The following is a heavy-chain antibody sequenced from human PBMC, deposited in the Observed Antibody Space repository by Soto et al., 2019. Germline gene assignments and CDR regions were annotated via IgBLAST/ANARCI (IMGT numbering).Heavy chain of an antibody. CDR2: IYYNGNT. Sequence: QVQLQESGPGLVKPSHTLSLTCTVSGDSISGGDYYWRWIRQPPGKGLEWIGYIYYNGNTYYNPSLKSRGTISVDTSQNQFSLKLSSVTAADTAVYYCARHYDSSGGFDSWGQGTLVTVSS. CDR3: ARHYDSSGGFDS. V-gene: IGHV4-30-4*01. CDR1: GDSISGGDYY. D-gene: IGHD3-22*01. J-gene: IGHJ4*02.